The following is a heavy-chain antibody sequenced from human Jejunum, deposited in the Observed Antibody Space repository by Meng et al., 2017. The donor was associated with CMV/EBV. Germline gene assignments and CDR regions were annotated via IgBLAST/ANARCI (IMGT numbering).Heavy chain of an antibody. Sequence: GMHWVRQAPGKGLVWVSRIDGDGSYTNYADSVKGRFTISRDNAKSTLFLEMNSLRVEDTAVYYCARDAAYCDGGGCYSAYYFDYWGQGALVTVSS. J-gene: IGHJ4*02. D-gene: IGHD2-15*01. V-gene: IGHV3-74*01. CDR3: ARDAAYCDGGGCYSAYYFDY. CDR2: IDGDGSYT. CDR1: G.